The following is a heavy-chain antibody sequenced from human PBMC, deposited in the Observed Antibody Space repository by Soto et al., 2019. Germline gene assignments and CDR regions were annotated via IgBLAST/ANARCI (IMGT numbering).Heavy chain of an antibody. CDR3: ARGPAYSNYLDY. Sequence: SETLSLTCAVYGGSFSGYYWSWIRQPPGKGLEWIGEINHSGSTNYNPSLNSRVTISVDTSKNQFSLKLSSVTAADTAVYYCARGPAYSNYLDYWGQGTLVTVSS. CDR1: GGSFSGYY. D-gene: IGHD4-4*01. CDR2: INHSGST. J-gene: IGHJ4*02. V-gene: IGHV4-34*01.